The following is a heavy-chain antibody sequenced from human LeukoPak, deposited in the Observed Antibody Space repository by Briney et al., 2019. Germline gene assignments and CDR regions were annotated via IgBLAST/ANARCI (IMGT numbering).Heavy chain of an antibody. CDR2: FDPEDGET. D-gene: IGHD3-3*01. CDR1: GYTLTELS. V-gene: IGHV1-24*01. Sequence: ASVKVSCKVSGYTLTELSMHWVRQAPGKGLEWMGGFDPEDGETIYAQKFQGRVTMTTDTSTSTAYMELRSLRSDDTAVYYCARDETTYYDFWSGYYTHYYMDVWGKGTTVTVSS. CDR3: ARDETTYYDFWSGYYTHYYMDV. J-gene: IGHJ6*03.